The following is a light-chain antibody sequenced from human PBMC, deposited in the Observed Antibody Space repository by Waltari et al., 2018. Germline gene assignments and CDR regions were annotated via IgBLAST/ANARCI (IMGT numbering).Light chain of an antibody. J-gene: IGKJ1*01. V-gene: IGKV1-39*01. Sequence: DIQMTQSPSSLSASVGDRVTITCRASQTISSYLNWYQQKPGKAPKLLIYGASTLQTGVPSRFSGSGYGTDFTLTISSLQPEDFATYYCQQSYSSLGTFGQGTKVEIK. CDR2: GAS. CDR1: QTISSY. CDR3: QQSYSSLGT.